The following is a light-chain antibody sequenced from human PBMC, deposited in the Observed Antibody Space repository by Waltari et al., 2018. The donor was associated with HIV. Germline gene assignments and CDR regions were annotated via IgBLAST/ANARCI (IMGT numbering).Light chain of an antibody. CDR2: EVT. V-gene: IGLV2-18*02. J-gene: IGLJ3*02. CDR1: STDSRFDNR. CDR3: SSYATDTWV. Sequence: QSALTQPPSVSGSHGQSVTISSTGASTDSRFDNRVSWYQQSPAPAPKLLIFEVTTRPARVPYRFSGSKTANTASLTISGPQAEDEGDYYWSSYATDTWVFGGGTKLTVL.